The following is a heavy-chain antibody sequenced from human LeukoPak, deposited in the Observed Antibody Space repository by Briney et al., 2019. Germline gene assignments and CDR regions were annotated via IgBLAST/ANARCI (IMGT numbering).Heavy chain of an antibody. D-gene: IGHD3-10*01. J-gene: IGHJ6*03. Sequence: ASVKVSCKASGYTFTSYYMNWVRQAPGKGLEWMGIINPSGGTTSYAQKFQGRVTMTRDTSTSTDYRELSSLRSVDTAVYYCARERNYYGSGSINYYYYYMDVWGKGTTVTISS. V-gene: IGHV1-46*01. CDR3: ARERNYYGSGSINYYYYYMDV. CDR2: INPSGGTT. CDR1: GYTFTSYY.